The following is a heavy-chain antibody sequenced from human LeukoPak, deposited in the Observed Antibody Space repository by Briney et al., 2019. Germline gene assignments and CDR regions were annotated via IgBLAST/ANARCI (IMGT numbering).Heavy chain of an antibody. V-gene: IGHV3-23*01. CDR2: VSDSGGST. CDR3: AKSHSVEQRGYFDY. D-gene: IGHD1/OR15-1a*01. Sequence: PGGSLRLSCAASGFTFSGFAMTWVRQAPGKGLEWVATVSDSGGSTYYADAVKGRFTISRDNSKDTLYAQMSSLRAEDAAVYYCAKSHSVEQRGYFDYWGQGTLVTVSS. J-gene: IGHJ4*02. CDR1: GFTFSGFA.